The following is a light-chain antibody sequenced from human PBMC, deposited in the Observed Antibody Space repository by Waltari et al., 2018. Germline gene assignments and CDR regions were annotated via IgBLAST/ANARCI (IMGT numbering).Light chain of an antibody. Sequence: SDLTQPPSVSVSPGKTAKITCSGDKLGTKFACWYQQKPGQYPVLVSYKDKLRPSEVPARFSGSNSENTATLTISGTQAMDEADYYCQTWDSSSVVFGGGTKLTVL. CDR3: QTWDSSSVV. J-gene: IGLJ2*01. CDR2: KDK. V-gene: IGLV3-1*01. CDR1: KLGTKF.